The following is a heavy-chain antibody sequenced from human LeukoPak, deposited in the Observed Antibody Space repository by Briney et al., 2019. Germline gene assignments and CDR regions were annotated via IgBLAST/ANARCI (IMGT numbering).Heavy chain of an antibody. D-gene: IGHD1-7*01. CDR1: GFTFSSFA. V-gene: IGHV3-30-3*01. CDR3: ARECNWNYEGSRFDY. Sequence: GGSLRLSCAASGFTFSSFAMHWVRQAPGKGLEWVAVISYDGNNKYYADSVKGRFTISRDNSKNTLYLQMNSLRAEDTAVYYCARECNWNYEGSRFDYWGQGTLVTVSS. CDR2: ISYDGNNK. J-gene: IGHJ4*02.